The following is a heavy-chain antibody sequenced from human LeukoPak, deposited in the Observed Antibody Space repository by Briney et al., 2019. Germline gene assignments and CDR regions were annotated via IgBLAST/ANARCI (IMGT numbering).Heavy chain of an antibody. J-gene: IGHJ4*02. CDR1: GGSISSGNW. D-gene: IGHD3-10*01. CDR2: IYHSGST. Sequence: SETLSLTCAVSGGSISSGNWWSWVRQPPGKGLEWIGEIYHSGSTNYNPSLKSRVTMSVDTSKNQFSLKLSSVTAADTAVYYCARDQYYYGSGSGYDYWGQGTLVTVSS. CDR3: ARDQYYYGSGSGYDY. V-gene: IGHV4-4*02.